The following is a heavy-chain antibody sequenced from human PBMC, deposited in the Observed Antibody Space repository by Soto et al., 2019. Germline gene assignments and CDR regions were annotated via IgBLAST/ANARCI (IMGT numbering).Heavy chain of an antibody. CDR1: GDSVSSNRVA. J-gene: IGHJ4*02. CDR3: VRCIDSSFDY. V-gene: IGHV6-1*01. CDR2: TYYRSKWNN. D-gene: IGHD6-13*01. Sequence: SQTLSLTCVISGDSVSSNRVAWNWLRQSPSRGLEWLGRTYYRSKWNNEYALSVNTRITINPDTTKNQLSLKLNSVTTADTAVYCCVRCIDSSFDYWGQGXMVTVYS.